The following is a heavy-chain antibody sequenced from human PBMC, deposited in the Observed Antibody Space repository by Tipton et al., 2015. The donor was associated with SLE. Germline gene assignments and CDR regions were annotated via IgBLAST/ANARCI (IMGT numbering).Heavy chain of an antibody. CDR3: AKGGISSTGLQY. Sequence: SLRLSCAASRFSFSNSDMTWVRQAPGKGLEWVSSITADGYNTYYADSVKGRFTISRGNSKNTLYLQMNSPRAEDTAVYSCAKGGISSTGLQYWGRGSLVTVSS. J-gene: IGHJ4*02. CDR2: ITADGYNT. CDR1: RFSFSNSD. D-gene: IGHD6-13*01. V-gene: IGHV3-23*01.